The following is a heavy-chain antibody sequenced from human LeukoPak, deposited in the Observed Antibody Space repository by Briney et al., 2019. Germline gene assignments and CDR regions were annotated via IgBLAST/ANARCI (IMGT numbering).Heavy chain of an antibody. Sequence: GASVKVSCKASGYTFTGYYMHWVRQAPGQGLEWMGWINPNSGGTNYAQKFQGRVTMTRDTSISTAYMELSRLRSDDTAVYYCARDSQYCSSTSCSYNWFDPWRQGTLVTVSS. V-gene: IGHV1-2*02. CDR2: INPNSGGT. CDR1: GYTFTGYY. CDR3: ARDSQYCSSTSCSYNWFDP. J-gene: IGHJ5*02. D-gene: IGHD2-2*01.